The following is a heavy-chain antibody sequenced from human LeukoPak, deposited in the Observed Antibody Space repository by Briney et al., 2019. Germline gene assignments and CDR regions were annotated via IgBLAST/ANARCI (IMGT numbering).Heavy chain of an antibody. CDR3: ARQMGGELYYYYYYMDV. J-gene: IGHJ6*03. Sequence: SETLSLTCTVSGGSISSYYWSWIRQPPGKGLEWIGSIYYSGSTYYNPSLKSRVTISVDTSKNQFSLKLSSVTAADTAVYYCARQMGGELYYYYYYMDVWGKGTTVTVSS. V-gene: IGHV4-59*05. CDR1: GGSISSYY. CDR2: IYYSGST. D-gene: IGHD5-24*01.